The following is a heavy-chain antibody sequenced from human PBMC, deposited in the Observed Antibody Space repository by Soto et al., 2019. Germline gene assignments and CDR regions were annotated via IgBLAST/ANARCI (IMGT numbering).Heavy chain of an antibody. V-gene: IGHV3-48*01. CDR2: ISSSSSTI. CDR1: GLTFSSYS. CDR3: AFGEESRYDDYGMDV. Sequence: EVQLVESGGGLVQRGGSLRLSCAASGLTFSSYSMNWVRQAPGKGLEWVSYISSSSSTIYYADSVKGRFTISRDNPKNTLNLQTTSLRAEDTAVNYCAFGEESRYDDYGMDVWGQGTTVTVSS. J-gene: IGHJ6*02. D-gene: IGHD3-10*01.